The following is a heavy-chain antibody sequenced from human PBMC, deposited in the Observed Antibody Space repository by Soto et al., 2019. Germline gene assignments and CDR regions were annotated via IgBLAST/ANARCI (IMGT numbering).Heavy chain of an antibody. J-gene: IGHJ4*02. D-gene: IGHD6-13*01. Sequence: QVQLVQSGADVKKTGASVKVSCKASGYTFTNYNINWVRQAPGQGLEWMGWISAYNGNSYDAQKFQDRVTMTTDTSTSTVYMELRSLRSDDTALYYCARQLATAFDYWGQGTLVTVSS. CDR2: ISAYNGNS. V-gene: IGHV1-18*01. CDR3: ARQLATAFDY. CDR1: GYTFTNYN.